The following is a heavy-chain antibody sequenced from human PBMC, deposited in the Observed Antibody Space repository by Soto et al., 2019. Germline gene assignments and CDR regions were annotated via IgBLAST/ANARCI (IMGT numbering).Heavy chain of an antibody. J-gene: IGHJ4*02. Sequence: QITLKESGPTLLKPTQTLTLTCTFSGFSLSTNGVGVGWIRQPPGKAREWLALIYWDDDKLYSPSLKSRLTITKDTSKNQVVRTRTNMDPVDTATYYCVRLFFAEWGYLGQGTLVTVSS. CDR1: GFSLSTNGVG. D-gene: IGHD3-10*01. V-gene: IGHV2-5*02. CDR2: IYWDDDK. CDR3: VRLFFAEWGY.